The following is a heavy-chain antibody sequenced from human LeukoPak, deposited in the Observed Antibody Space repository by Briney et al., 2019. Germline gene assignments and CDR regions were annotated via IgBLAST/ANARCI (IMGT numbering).Heavy chain of an antibody. V-gene: IGHV3-48*03. J-gene: IGHJ4*02. CDR3: EDGKRYAFDY. CDR1: GFSFSVYE. CDR2: ISGTGSHT. Sequence: GGSLRLTCTASGFSFSVYEMNWVRQAPGKGLEWVSYISGTGSHTYYADSVKGRFTISRDNAQNSLYLQMNSLRAEDTVLYQAEDGKRYAFDYWGQGILVTVSS. D-gene: IGHD2-15*01.